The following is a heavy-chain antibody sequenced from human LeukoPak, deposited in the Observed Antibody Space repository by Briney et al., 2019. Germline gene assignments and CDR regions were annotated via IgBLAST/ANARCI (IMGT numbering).Heavy chain of an antibody. D-gene: IGHD3-9*01. J-gene: IGHJ4*02. CDR3: ARDYGSVKRYDILTGYSPGYFDY. CDR2: ISSSSSYI. V-gene: IGHV3-21*01. Sequence: PGGSLRLSCAASGFTFSSYSMNWVRQAPGKGLDWVSSISSSSSYIYYADSVKGRFTISRDNAKNSLYLQMNSLRAEDTAVYYCARDYGSVKRYDILTGYSPGYFDYRGQGTLVTVSS. CDR1: GFTFSSYS.